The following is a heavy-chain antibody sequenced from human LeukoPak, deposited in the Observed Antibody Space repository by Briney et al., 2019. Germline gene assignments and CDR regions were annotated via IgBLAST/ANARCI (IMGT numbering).Heavy chain of an antibody. V-gene: IGHV3-23*01. D-gene: IGHD3-10*01. J-gene: IGHJ4*02. CDR2: ISGSGGST. CDR3: AKVYYGSGSYYTSFDY. Sequence: GGSLRLSCAASGFTFSSYAMSWVRQAPGKGLEWVSAISGSGGSTYYADSVKGRFTISRDNSKNTLYLQMNSLRAEDTAVYYCAKVYYGSGSYYTSFDYWGQGTLVTVSS. CDR1: GFTFSSYA.